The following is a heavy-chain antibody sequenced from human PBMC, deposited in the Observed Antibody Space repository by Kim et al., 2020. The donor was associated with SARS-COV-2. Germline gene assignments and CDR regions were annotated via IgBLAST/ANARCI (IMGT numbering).Heavy chain of an antibody. D-gene: IGHD2-15*01. CDR3: ARGYCSGGSCYLEY. V-gene: IGHV1-69*04. Sequence: GQKCQGKVTITADKSTSTAYMELSSLRSEDTAVYYCARGYCSGGSCYLEYWGQGTLVTVSS. J-gene: IGHJ4*02.